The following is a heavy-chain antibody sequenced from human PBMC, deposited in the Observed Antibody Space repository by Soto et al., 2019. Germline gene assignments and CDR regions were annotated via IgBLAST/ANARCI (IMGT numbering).Heavy chain of an antibody. J-gene: IGHJ6*02. Sequence: GPSVKVSCKASGGTFSSYAISWVRQAPGQGLEWMGGIIPIFGTANYAQKFQGRVTITADESTSTAYMELSSLRSEDTAVYYCARGVMYYDFWSGQPRGSYYYGMDVWGQGTTVTVSS. CDR3: ARGVMYYDFWSGQPRGSYYYGMDV. CDR2: IIPIFGTA. V-gene: IGHV1-69*13. D-gene: IGHD3-3*01. CDR1: GGTFSSYA.